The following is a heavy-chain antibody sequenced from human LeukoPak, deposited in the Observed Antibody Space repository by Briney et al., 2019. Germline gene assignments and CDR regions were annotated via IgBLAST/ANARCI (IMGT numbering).Heavy chain of an antibody. CDR3: SRVSPYSSSSITNDY. V-gene: IGHV3-49*03. CDR1: GFTFGDYA. CDR2: IRIKAYGETT. J-gene: IGHJ4*02. Sequence: GGSLRLSCTASGFTFGDYAMSWFRQAPGKGLEWVGFIRIKAYGETTEYAASVKGRFTISRDDSKSIAYLQMNSLKTEDTAVYYCSRVSPYSSSSITNDYWGQGTLVTVSS. D-gene: IGHD6-13*01.